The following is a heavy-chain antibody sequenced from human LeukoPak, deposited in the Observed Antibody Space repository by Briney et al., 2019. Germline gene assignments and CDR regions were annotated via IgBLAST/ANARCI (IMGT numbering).Heavy chain of an antibody. J-gene: IGHJ4*02. D-gene: IGHD6-13*01. Sequence: SGGSLRLSCAASGFTVSSNYMSWVRQAPGKGLEWVSVIYSGGSTYYADSVKGRFTISRDNSKNTLYLQMNSLRAEDTAVYYCVRGYSSSWYPFDYWGQGTLVTVSS. CDR2: IYSGGST. CDR3: VRGYSSSWYPFDY. CDR1: GFTVSSNY. V-gene: IGHV3-53*01.